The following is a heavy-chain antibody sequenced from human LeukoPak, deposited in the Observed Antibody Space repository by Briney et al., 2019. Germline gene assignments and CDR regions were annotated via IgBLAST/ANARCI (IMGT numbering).Heavy chain of an antibody. Sequence: SGTLSLTCTVSGGSISSYYWSWIRQPPGKGLEWIGYIYYSGSTNYNPSLKSRVTMSVDTSKNQFSLKLSSVTAADTAVYYCARGTPEMAANDYWGQGTLVTVSS. V-gene: IGHV4-59*12. CDR1: GGSISSYY. CDR2: IYYSGST. CDR3: ARGTPEMAANDY. D-gene: IGHD2-2*01. J-gene: IGHJ4*02.